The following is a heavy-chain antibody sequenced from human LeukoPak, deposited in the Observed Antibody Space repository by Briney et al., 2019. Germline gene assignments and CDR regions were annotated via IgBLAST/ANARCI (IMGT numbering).Heavy chain of an antibody. CDR3: VKRAISPRPFDC. CDR2: IANDGGTT. V-gene: IGHV3-23*01. CDR1: GFTFSDYA. D-gene: IGHD2-2*01. J-gene: IGHJ4*02. Sequence: GGSLRLSCAAPGFTFSDYAMSWVRQAPGKGLEWVSGIANDGGTTYYADSVKGRFAMSRDNSKNTLSLQMNSLRSEDTAIYYCVKRAISPRPFDCWGQGTLVTVSS.